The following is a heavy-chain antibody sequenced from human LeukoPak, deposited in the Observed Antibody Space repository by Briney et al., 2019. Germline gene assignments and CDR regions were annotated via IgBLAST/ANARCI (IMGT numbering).Heavy chain of an antibody. V-gene: IGHV4-39*07. CDR2: IYDRGST. J-gene: IGHJ3*02. D-gene: IGHD3-3*01. CDR1: GGSISSSSYY. CDR3: ARGSGVTIFGNGGNDAFDI. Sequence: PSETLSLTCTVSGGSISSSSYYWGWIRQPPGKGLEWIGTIYDRGSTNYNPSLKSRVTISVDTSKNQFSLKLSSVTAADTAVYYCARGSGVTIFGNGGNDAFDIWGQGTMVTVSS.